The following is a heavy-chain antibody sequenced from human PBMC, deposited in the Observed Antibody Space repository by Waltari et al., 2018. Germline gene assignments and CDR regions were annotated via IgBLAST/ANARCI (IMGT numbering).Heavy chain of an antibody. D-gene: IGHD3-3*01. CDR1: GYSISSGYY. J-gene: IGHJ5*02. V-gene: IGHV4-38-2*02. Sequence: QVQLQESGPGLVKPSETLSLTCTVSGYSISSGYYWCWIRQPPGKGLEWIGSIYHSGSTYYNPSLKSRVTISVDTSKNQFSLKLSSVTAADTAVYYCASARFYNWFDPWGQGTLVTVSS. CDR3: ASARFYNWFDP. CDR2: IYHSGST.